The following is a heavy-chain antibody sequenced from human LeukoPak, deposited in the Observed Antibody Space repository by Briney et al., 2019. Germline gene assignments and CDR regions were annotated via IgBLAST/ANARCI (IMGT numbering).Heavy chain of an antibody. V-gene: IGHV4-34*01. CDR1: GGSFSGYY. J-gene: IGHJ4*02. CDR3: ARGGPRYWSGGSCYFGY. D-gene: IGHD2-15*01. Sequence: SETLSLTCAVYGGSFSGYYWSWIRQPPGKGLEWIGEINRSGSTNYNPSLKSRVTISVDTSKNQFSLKLSSVTAADTAVYYCARGGPRYWSGGSCYFGYWGQGTLVTVSS. CDR2: INRSGST.